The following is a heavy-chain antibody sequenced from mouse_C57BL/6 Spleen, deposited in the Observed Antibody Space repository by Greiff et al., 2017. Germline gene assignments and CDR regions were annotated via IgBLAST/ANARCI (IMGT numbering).Heavy chain of an antibody. Sequence: VQLQQSGPELVKPGASVKISCKASGYAFSSSWMNWVKQRPGKGLEWIGRIYPGDGDTNYNGKFKGKATLTADKSSSTAYMQLSSLTSEYSAVYFCARGFPYDFDYWGQGTTLTVSS. V-gene: IGHV1-82*01. CDR1: GYAFSSSW. D-gene: IGHD2-12*01. CDR3: ARGFPYDFDY. CDR2: IYPGDGDT. J-gene: IGHJ2*01.